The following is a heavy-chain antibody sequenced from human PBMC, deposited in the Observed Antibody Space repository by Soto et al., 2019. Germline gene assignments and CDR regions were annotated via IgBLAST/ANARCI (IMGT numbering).Heavy chain of an antibody. J-gene: IGHJ6*02. CDR2: IIPIFGTA. V-gene: IGHV1-69*06. D-gene: IGHD3-3*01. Sequence: SVNVSCKASGGTFSSYAISWVRQAPGQGLEWMGGIIPIFGTANYAQKFQGRVTITADKSTSTAYMELSSLRSEDTAVYYCASPTYDFWSGCSYYYYYYGMDVWGQGTTVTVSS. CDR3: ASPTYDFWSGCSYYYYYYGMDV. CDR1: GGTFSSYA.